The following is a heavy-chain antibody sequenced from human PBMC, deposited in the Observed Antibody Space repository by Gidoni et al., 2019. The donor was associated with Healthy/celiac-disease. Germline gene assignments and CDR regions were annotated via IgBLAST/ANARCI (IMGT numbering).Heavy chain of an antibody. V-gene: IGHV5-10-1*03. CDR1: GSSFTSYW. CDR3: ARRERIAAAEWDWFDH. CDR2: IDPSEYNN. J-gene: IGHJ5*02. D-gene: IGHD6-13*01. Sequence: EVQLVQSGAGVKKPVESLRLSCTASGSSFTSYWSSWVRQMPGKGLECMGRIDPSEYNNNYSPSYQGHVTNAGDKTISTAYLQWSSLKASDTAMYYCARRERIAAAEWDWFDHWGQGTLVTVSS.